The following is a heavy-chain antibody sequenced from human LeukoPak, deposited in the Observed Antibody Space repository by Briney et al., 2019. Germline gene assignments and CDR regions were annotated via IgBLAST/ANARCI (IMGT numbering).Heavy chain of an antibody. CDR1: GGSISSSSYY. J-gene: IGHJ4*02. Sequence: SETLSLTCTVSGGSISSSSYYWGWIRQPPGKGLEWIGSIYYSGSTYYNPSLKSRVAISVDTSKTQFSLKLSSVTAADTAVYYCARRGMAAAGFFDYWGQGTLVTVSS. V-gene: IGHV4-39*01. CDR3: ARRGMAAAGFFDY. CDR2: IYYSGST. D-gene: IGHD6-13*01.